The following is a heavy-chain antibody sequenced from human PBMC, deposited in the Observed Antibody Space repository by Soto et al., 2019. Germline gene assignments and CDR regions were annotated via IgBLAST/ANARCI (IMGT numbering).Heavy chain of an antibody. V-gene: IGHV3-49*03. J-gene: IGHJ6*04. D-gene: IGHD3-10*01. CDR2: IRSKAYGGTT. CDR1: GFTFGDYA. CDR3: TRTSSWFGDAERAV. Sequence: GGSLRLSCTASGFTFGDYAMSWFRQAPGKGLEWVGFIRSKAYGGTTEYAASVKGRFTISRDDSKSIAYLQMNSLKTEDTAVYYCTRTSSWFGDAERAVWGKGTTVTVSS.